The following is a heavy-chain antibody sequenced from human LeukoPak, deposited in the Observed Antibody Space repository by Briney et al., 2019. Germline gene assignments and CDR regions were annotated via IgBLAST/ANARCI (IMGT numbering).Heavy chain of an antibody. D-gene: IGHD2-15*01. CDR2: INSDGSST. V-gene: IGHV3-74*01. CDR1: AFTVSSYW. Sequence: GGSLRLSCAASAFTVSSYWMHWVRQAPGKGLVWVSRINSDGSSTSYADSVKGRFTISRDNAKNTLYLQMNSLRAEDTAMYYCARGSDCSGGSCYSYWYFDLWGRGTLVTVSS. CDR3: ARGSDCSGGSCYSYWYFDL. J-gene: IGHJ2*01.